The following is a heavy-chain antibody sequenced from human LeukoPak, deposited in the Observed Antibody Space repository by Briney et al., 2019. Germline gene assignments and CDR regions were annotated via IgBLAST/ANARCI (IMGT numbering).Heavy chain of an antibody. J-gene: IGHJ4*02. CDR3: ARSRTRIAAAGLDY. V-gene: IGHV3-53*01. D-gene: IGHD6-13*01. CDR2: ILSGGTT. Sequence: GGSLRLSCAASGFAVSSNYMNWVRQAPGKGLEWVSGILSGGTTYYADSVRGRLIISRDNSENIVFLQMNNLRADDTAVYYCARSRTRIAAAGLDYWGQGTLVTVSS. CDR1: GFAVSSNY.